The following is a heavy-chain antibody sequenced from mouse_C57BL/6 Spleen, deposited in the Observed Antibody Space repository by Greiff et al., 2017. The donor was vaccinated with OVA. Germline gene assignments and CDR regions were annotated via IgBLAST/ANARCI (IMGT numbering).Heavy chain of an antibody. Sequence: VQLQQSGPELVKPGASVKISCKASGYAFSSSWMNWVKQRPGKGLEWIGRIYPGDGDTNYNGKFKGKATLTADKSSSTAYMQLSSLKAEDAAVYCWERGEWDGGYGGQGTTLTVSS. J-gene: IGHJ2*01. CDR2: IYPGDGDT. CDR1: GYAFSSSW. D-gene: IGHD4-1*01. CDR3: ERGEWDGGY. V-gene: IGHV1-82*01.